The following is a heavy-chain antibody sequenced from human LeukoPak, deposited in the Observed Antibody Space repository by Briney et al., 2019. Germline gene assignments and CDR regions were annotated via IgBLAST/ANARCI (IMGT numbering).Heavy chain of an antibody. V-gene: IGHV3-74*01. J-gene: IGHJ4*02. D-gene: IGHD5-18*01. CDR3: GRDYSYGDTLDY. Sequence: GGSLRLSCAASGFTFSIYWMHWVRQVPGKWLVWVSRINSDGSSTNYADSVKGRFTISRDNAKNTLYLQMNTLRAEDTAVYYCGRDYSYGDTLDYWGQGTLVTVSS. CDR2: INSDGSST. CDR1: GFTFSIYW.